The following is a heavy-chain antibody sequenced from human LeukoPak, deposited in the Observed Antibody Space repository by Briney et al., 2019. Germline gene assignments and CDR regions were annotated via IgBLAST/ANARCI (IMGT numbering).Heavy chain of an antibody. CDR1: GFTVSSNY. J-gene: IGHJ4*02. CDR3: ARETVRGVFDY. Sequence: GGSLRLSCAASGFTVSSNYMSWVRQAPGKGLEWVSVIYSGGSPYYADSVKGRFTISRDNSKNTLYLQMNSLRAKDTAVYYCARETVRGVFDYWGQGTLVTVSS. CDR2: IYSGGSP. V-gene: IGHV3-53*01. D-gene: IGHD3-10*01.